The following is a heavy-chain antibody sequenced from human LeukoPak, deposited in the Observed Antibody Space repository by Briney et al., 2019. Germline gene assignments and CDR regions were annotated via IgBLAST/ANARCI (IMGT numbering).Heavy chain of an antibody. V-gene: IGHV3-23*01. D-gene: IGHD5-24*01. CDR2: ISGNGDNT. CDR1: GFTFSSYA. CDR3: ARDFTDGYNSVFDY. Sequence: GGSLRLSCAASGFTFSSYAMSWVRQAPGKGLEWVSAISGNGDNTYYADSVKGRFTISRDNSKNTLYPQMNSLRAEDTAVYYCARDFTDGYNSVFDYWGQGTLVTVSS. J-gene: IGHJ4*02.